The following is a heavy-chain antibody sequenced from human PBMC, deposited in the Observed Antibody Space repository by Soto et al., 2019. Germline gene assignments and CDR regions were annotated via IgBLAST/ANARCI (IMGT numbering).Heavy chain of an antibody. D-gene: IGHD3-16*01. V-gene: IGHV4-34*01. Sequence: QVQLQQWGAGLLKPSETLSLTCAVYGGSFSGYYWSWIRQPPGKGLEWIGEINHSGSTNYNPSLKVQVPISETPPRTRSSRKLSSVTAGDTAVYYCARGPSRFYVFGERWTGTHLDSWGQGPWFPVSS. J-gene: IGHJ4*02. CDR1: GGSFSGYY. CDR3: ARGPSRFYVFGERWTGTHLDS. CDR2: INHSGST.